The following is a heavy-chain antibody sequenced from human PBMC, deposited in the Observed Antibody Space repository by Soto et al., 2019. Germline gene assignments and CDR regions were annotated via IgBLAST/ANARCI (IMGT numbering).Heavy chain of an antibody. J-gene: IGHJ5*02. CDR2: IYYSGRT. CDR3: AREKAGLDX. V-gene: IGHV4-61*01. Sequence: ETLSLTCTVSCGSVSSVSYYWSWIRQPPGKGLELIGYIYYSGRTNYAPSLRSRVTISVETYKNPFSMKMRSVTPADTAVYYCAREKAGLDXWAQGPLVTVS. CDR1: CGSVSSVSYY.